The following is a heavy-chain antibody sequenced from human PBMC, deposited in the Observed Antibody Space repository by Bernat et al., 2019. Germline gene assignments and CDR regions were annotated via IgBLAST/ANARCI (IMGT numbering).Heavy chain of an antibody. J-gene: IGHJ3*02. CDR1: GYSISSGYY. D-gene: IGHD4-17*01. CDR2: IYHSGST. Sequence: QVQLQESGPGLVKPSETLSLTCAVSGYSISSGYYWGWIRQPPGKGLEWIGSIYHSGSTYYNPSLKSRVTLTVDKSKNQFSLNLRSVAAADTAVYYCARGKTTVTTDIWGRGTMVTVSS. V-gene: IGHV4-38-2*01. CDR3: ARGKTTVTTDI.